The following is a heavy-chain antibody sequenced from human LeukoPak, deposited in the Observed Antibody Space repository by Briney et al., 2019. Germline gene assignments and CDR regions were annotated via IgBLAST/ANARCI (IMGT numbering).Heavy chain of an antibody. Sequence: SETLSLTCTVSDDSITIYYWTWIRKPPGKGLEWFGYIDHTGRTTYNPSLNSRVTISRDTSKNHFSLELSSVTAADTAVYFCARGRVSSSSWYSTYYYYFYMDVWGKGTTVTVSS. CDR3: ARGRVSSSSWYSTYYYYFYMDV. D-gene: IGHD6-13*01. V-gene: IGHV4-59*01. CDR2: IDHTGRT. J-gene: IGHJ6*03. CDR1: DDSITIYY.